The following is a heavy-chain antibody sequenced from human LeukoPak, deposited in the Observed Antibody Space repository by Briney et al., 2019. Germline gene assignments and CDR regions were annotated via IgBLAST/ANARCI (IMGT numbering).Heavy chain of an antibody. J-gene: IGHJ4*02. CDR3: ARGNLPGIAAAGPDY. CDR1: GGSISSYS. D-gene: IGHD6-13*01. Sequence: SETLSLTCTVSGGSISSYSWSWIRQPPGKGREWIAYIFHDGRTNYNPSLKSRVTISVDTSKSQSSLNLSSVTAEDTAVYYCARGNLPGIAAAGPDYWGQGTLVTVSS. CDR2: IFHDGRT. V-gene: IGHV4-59*01.